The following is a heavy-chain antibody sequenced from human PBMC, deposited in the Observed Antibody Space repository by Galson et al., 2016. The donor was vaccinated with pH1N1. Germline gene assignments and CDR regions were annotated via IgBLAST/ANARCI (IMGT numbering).Heavy chain of an antibody. CDR2: IDPGSGGT. J-gene: IGHJ3*02. CDR1: GYTFTLYY. D-gene: IGHD3-16*01. CDR3: VGIKGGALDI. V-gene: IGHV1-46*01. Sequence: SVKVSCKASGYTFTLYYFHWVRQAPGQGLEWLGIIDPGSGGTNYNQKFQGRVTMTRDTSTNTVYVGLSTLISEDTAMYYCVGIKGGALDIWGQGTKVIVSS.